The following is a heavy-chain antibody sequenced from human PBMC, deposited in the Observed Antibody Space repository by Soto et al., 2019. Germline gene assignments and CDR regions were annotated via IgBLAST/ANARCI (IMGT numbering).Heavy chain of an antibody. CDR3: ARLPYSSALAPFDY. V-gene: IGHV3-48*01. CDR2: ISSSSSTI. CDR1: GFTFSSYS. D-gene: IGHD6-19*01. Sequence: PGGSLRLSCAASGFTFSSYSMNWVRQAPGKGLEWVSYISSSSSTIYYADSVKGRFTISRDNAKNSLYLQMNSLRAEDTAVYYCARLPYSSALAPFDYWGQGTLVTVSS. J-gene: IGHJ4*02.